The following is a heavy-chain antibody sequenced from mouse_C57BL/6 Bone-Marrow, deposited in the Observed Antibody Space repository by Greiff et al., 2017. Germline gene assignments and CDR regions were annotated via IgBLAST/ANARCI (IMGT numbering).Heavy chain of an antibody. CDR3: ARLRAWFAY. Sequence: EVKLVESGGGLVKPGGSLKLSCAASGLTFSSYTMSWVRQTPEKRLEWVATISGGGGNTYYPDRVKGRITISSDNAKNPLYLQMSRLRSDDTALYYCARLRAWFAYWGQGTLVTVSA. V-gene: IGHV5-9*01. D-gene: IGHD1-1*01. CDR2: ISGGGGNT. CDR1: GLTFSSYT. J-gene: IGHJ3*01.